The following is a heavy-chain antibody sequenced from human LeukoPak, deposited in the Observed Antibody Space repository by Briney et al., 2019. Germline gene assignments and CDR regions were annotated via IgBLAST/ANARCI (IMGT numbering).Heavy chain of an antibody. V-gene: IGHV4-39*01. CDR2: INYSGTT. Sequence: PSETLSLTCTVSGGAISNDNFYWGGVRQPPGKGLEWVGSINYSGTTYYNPSLRGRVSISVDTSRTQFFLRLSSVTAADTAVYYCARLFDSWGQGTLVTVSS. J-gene: IGHJ4*02. CDR1: GGAISNDNFY. CDR3: ARLFDS.